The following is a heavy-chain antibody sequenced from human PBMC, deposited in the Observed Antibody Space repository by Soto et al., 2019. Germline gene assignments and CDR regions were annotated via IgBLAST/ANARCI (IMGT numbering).Heavy chain of an antibody. V-gene: IGHV4-61*01. D-gene: IGHD2-15*01. J-gene: IGHJ5*02. CDR1: GGSVSSGSYY. CDR2: TYYSGGT. Sequence: QVQLQESGPGLVKPSETLSLTCTGSGGSVSSGSYYWSWIRQPPGKGLEWIGYTYYSGGTHYNPPLTTRATISVDTSKHRFSQKESSVTAANTAVYYGAREDLRRRGGWFPPWGEGTLVAVST. CDR3: AREDLRRRGGWFPP.